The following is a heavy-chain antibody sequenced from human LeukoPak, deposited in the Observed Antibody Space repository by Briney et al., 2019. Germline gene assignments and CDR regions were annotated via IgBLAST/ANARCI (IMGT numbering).Heavy chain of an antibody. CDR1: GGSTSSYY. Sequence: PSETLSLTCTVSGGSTSSYYWSWIRQPPGKGLEWIGYIYYSGSTNYNPSLKSRVTISVDTSKNQFSLKLSSVTAADTAVYYCARDNGHSGYGKFDPWGQGTLVTVSS. CDR3: ARDNGHSGYGKFDP. CDR2: IYYSGST. V-gene: IGHV4-59*01. J-gene: IGHJ5*02. D-gene: IGHD5-12*01.